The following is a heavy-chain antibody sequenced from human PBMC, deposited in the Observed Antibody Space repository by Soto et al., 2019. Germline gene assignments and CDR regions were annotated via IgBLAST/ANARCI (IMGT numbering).Heavy chain of an antibody. V-gene: IGHV3-23*01. D-gene: IGHD1-1*01. CDR3: AKDQVQLERQLLPPEDWFDP. J-gene: IGHJ5*02. CDR1: GFTFSSFA. Sequence: EVQLLESGGGLVQPGGSLRLSCAASGFTFSSFAMSWVRQAPGKGLEWVSGISGGGSSIYYADSVKGRFTISRDNSRNTLYLQMNSLRADDTAVYYCAKDQVQLERQLLPPEDWFDPWGQGTLVSVSS. CDR2: ISGGGSSI.